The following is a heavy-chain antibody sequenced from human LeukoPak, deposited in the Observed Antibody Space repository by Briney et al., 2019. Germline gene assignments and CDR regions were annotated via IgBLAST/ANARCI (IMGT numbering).Heavy chain of an antibody. CDR1: GGSISSYY. CDR3: ARGGRSDLDY. J-gene: IGHJ4*02. V-gene: IGHV4-34*01. CDR2: INHSGST. Sequence: PSETLSLTCTVSGGSISSYYWSWIRQPPGKGLEWIGEINHSGSTNYNPSLKSRVTISVDTSKNQFSLKLSSVTAADTAVYYCARGGRSDLDYWGQGTLVTVSS. D-gene: IGHD2-21*01.